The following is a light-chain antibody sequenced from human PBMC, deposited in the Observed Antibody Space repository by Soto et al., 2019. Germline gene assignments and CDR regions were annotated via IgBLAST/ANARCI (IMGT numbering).Light chain of an antibody. CDR2: KAS. CDR1: QDIRNT. V-gene: IGKV1-5*03. Sequence: IQMTQSPSSLSASVGDRVTISCRASQDIRNTLAWYQQKPGEAPKLLIYKASSLESGVPSRFSGSGSGTEFTLTISSLQPDDFATYYCQQYNSYSWTFGQGTKVDIK. J-gene: IGKJ1*01. CDR3: QQYNSYSWT.